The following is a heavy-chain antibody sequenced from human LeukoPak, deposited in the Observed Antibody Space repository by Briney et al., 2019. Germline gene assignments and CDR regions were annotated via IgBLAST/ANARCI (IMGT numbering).Heavy chain of an antibody. CDR2: INHSGST. Sequence: SETLSLTCAVYGGSFSGYYWSWIRQPPGKGLEWIGEINHSGSTNYNPSLKSRVTISVDTSKNQFSLKLSSVNAADTAVYYCVRGFRVNRGYYCHRSGYYFDYWGQGTLVTVSS. D-gene: IGHD3-22*01. V-gene: IGHV4-34*01. J-gene: IGHJ4*02. CDR1: GGSFSGYY. CDR3: VRGFRVNRGYYCHRSGYYFDY.